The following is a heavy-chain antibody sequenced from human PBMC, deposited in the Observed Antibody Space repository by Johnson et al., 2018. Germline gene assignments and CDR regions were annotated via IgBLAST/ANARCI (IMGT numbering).Heavy chain of an antibody. Sequence: VQLVESGGGLVQPGGSLRLSCAASGFTVSSNYMSWVRQAPGKGLEWVSVIYSGGSTYYADSVKGQITISRDNSKNTLYLQMNSLRAEDTAVYYCASASGSYYWAFDIWGQGTMVTVSS. CDR3: ASASGSYYWAFDI. CDR2: IYSGGST. J-gene: IGHJ3*02. CDR1: GFTVSSNY. D-gene: IGHD1-26*01. V-gene: IGHV3-66*02.